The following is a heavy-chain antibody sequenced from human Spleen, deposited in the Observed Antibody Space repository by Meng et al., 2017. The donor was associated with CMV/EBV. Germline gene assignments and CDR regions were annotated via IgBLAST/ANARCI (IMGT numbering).Heavy chain of an antibody. D-gene: IGHD6-6*01. CDR1: GYTFTGYY. J-gene: IGHJ4*02. CDR2: INPNSGGT. V-gene: IGHV1-2*02. Sequence: ASVKVSCKASGYTFTGYYMHWVRQAPGQGLEWMGWINPNSGGTNYAQKFQGRVTMTRDTSISTAYMELSSLRAEDTAVYYCARDFWGSEYSSSPGEDYWGQGTLVTVSS. CDR3: ARDFWGSEYSSSPGEDY.